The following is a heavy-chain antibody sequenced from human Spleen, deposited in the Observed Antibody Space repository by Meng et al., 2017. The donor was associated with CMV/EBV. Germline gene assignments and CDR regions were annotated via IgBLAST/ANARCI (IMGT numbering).Heavy chain of an antibody. CDR2: ISSNSSYM. CDR1: EFTFRSYG. CDR3: AREADSGSYYVDY. Sequence: CAESEFTFRSYGVNWVRQAPGKGLEWVSSISSNSSYMYCADSVKGRFTISRENAKNTMYLQMNSLRDEDTAVYYCAREADSGSYYVDYWGQGTLVTVSS. J-gene: IGHJ4*02. V-gene: IGHV3-21*01. D-gene: IGHD1-26*01.